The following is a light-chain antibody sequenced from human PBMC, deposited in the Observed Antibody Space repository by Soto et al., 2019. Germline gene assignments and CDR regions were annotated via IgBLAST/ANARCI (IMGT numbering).Light chain of an antibody. CDR3: QQSYSTPRT. CDR2: GAS. Sequence: DIQMTQSPSSLSASVGDRVTITCRASQSISSYLNWNQQKPGKAPKPLIYGASSLQSGVPSRFSGSGSGTDFTLTISSLQPEDFATYYCQQSYSTPRTFGQGTKVEIK. CDR1: QSISSY. J-gene: IGKJ1*01. V-gene: IGKV1-39*01.